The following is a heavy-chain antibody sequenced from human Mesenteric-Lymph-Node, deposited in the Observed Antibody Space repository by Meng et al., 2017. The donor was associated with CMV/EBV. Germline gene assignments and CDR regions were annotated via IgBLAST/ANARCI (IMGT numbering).Heavy chain of an antibody. Sequence: GGSLRLSCAASGFTFSSYSMNWVRQAPGKGLEWVSYISSSSSTIYYADSVKGRFTISRDNAKNSLYLQMNSLRAEDTAVYYCARFGYCSSTSCYPFPYYYYGMDVWGQGTTVTVSS. CDR2: ISSSSSTI. V-gene: IGHV3-48*04. CDR3: ARFGYCSSTSCYPFPYYYYGMDV. CDR1: GFTFSSYS. D-gene: IGHD2-2*03. J-gene: IGHJ6*02.